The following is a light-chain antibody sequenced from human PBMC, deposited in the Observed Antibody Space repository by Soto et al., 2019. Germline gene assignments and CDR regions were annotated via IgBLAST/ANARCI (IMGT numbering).Light chain of an antibody. CDR1: QAIRHD. CDR3: LQDFNYFS. V-gene: IGKV1-6*01. CDR2: AAS. J-gene: IGKJ5*01. Sequence: AVPVTQSPSSLSASVGDRVTITCRASQAIRHDLGWYQQKPGKAPKLLIYAASTLQSGVPSRFSGSGFGTDFTLTISSLQPEDFATYYCLQDFNYFSFGQGTRLEIK.